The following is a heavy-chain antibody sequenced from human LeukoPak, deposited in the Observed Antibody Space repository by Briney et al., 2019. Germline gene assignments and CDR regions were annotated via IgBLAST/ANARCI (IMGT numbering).Heavy chain of an antibody. CDR2: ISDDGSNR. Sequence: PGRSLRLSCAASGFTFSTHAMHWLRQAPGKGPEWVAVISDDGSNRYFAVSVKGRFTISRDNSRNTPYLQMNSLTAEDSAVYYCARASYYRALFHYYMDVWGQGTTVTVSS. V-gene: IGHV3-30*17. CDR3: ARASYYRALFHYYMDV. D-gene: IGHD3-22*01. CDR1: GFTFSTHA. J-gene: IGHJ6*03.